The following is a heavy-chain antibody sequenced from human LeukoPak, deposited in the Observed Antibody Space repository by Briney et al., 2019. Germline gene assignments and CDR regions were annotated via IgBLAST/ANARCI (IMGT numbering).Heavy chain of an antibody. CDR2: INHSGST. Sequence: SETLSLTCAVYGGSFSGYYWSWIRQPPGKGLEWIGEINHSGSTNYNPSLKSRVTISVDTSKNQFSLKLSSVTAADTAVYYCARMAALRPQGFDYWGQGTLVTVSS. J-gene: IGHJ4*02. V-gene: IGHV4-34*01. D-gene: IGHD5-24*01. CDR1: GGSFSGYY. CDR3: ARMAALRPQGFDY.